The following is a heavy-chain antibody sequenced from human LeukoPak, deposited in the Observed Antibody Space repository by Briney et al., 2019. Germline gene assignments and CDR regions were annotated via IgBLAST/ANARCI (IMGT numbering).Heavy chain of an antibody. CDR2: IYHSGST. CDR1: GGSISSSNW. V-gene: IGHV4-4*02. CDR3: ARDETYYYGSGRHNNWFDP. Sequence: SETLSLTCAVSGGSISSSNWWSWVRQPPGKGLEWIGEIYHSGSTNYNPSLKSRVTISVDKSKNQFSLKLSSVTAADTAVYYCARDETYYYGSGRHNNWFDPWGQGTLVTVSS. D-gene: IGHD3-10*01. J-gene: IGHJ5*02.